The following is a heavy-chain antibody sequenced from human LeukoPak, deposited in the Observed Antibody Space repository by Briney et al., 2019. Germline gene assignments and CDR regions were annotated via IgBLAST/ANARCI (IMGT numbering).Heavy chain of an antibody. CDR2: IDYNGS. CDR1: GGSITSDSHY. J-gene: IGHJ3*01. V-gene: IGHV4-39*01. CDR3: ARLSDTRRGLAFDV. D-gene: IGHD3-22*01. Sequence: SETLSLTCTVSGGSITSDSHYWAWIRQPPEKGLEWIGHIDYNGSFYNPSLKSRITISVDASKKQFSLRPRSMSPADTAVYFCARLSDTRRGLAFDVWGQGSLVSVSS.